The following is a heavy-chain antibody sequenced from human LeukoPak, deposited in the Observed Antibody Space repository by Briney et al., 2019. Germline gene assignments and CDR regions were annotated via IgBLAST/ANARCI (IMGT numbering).Heavy chain of an antibody. CDR3: ANYDSSGGLGY. J-gene: IGHJ4*02. CDR2: INTNTGNP. CDR1: GYTFTGYY. V-gene: IGHV7-4-1*02. D-gene: IGHD3-22*01. Sequence: ASVKVSCKASGYTFTGYYMHWVRQAPGQGLEWMGWINTNTGNPTYAQGFTGRFVFSLDTSVSTAYLQISSLKAEDTAVYYCANYDSSGGLGYWGQGTLVTVSS.